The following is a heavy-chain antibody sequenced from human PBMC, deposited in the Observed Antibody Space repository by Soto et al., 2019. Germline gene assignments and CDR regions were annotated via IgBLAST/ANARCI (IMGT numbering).Heavy chain of an antibody. CDR1: GGSVNSGGYH. Sequence: QVQLQESGPGQLKPSQTLSLTCTVSGGSVNSGGYHWSWIRQHPGKGREWIGDIYYSGSTYYNPSLKSRVTISIDTSTNHFSLHLSALTAADTAVYYCARAPIPNWNYYGMDVWGQGTTVTVSS. V-gene: IGHV4-31*03. CDR2: IYYSGST. D-gene: IGHD1-1*01. J-gene: IGHJ6*02. CDR3: ARAPIPNWNYYGMDV.